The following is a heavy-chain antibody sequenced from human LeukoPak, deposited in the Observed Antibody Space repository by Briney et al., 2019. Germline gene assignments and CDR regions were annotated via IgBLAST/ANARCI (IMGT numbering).Heavy chain of an antibody. D-gene: IGHD3-3*01. Sequence: GASVKVSCKASGYTFTSYDINWVRQATGQGLEWMGWMNPNSGNTGYAQKFQGRVTMTRDTSISTAYMELSRLRSDVTAVYYCAGHSRFLERFHHDAFDIWGQGTMVTVSS. V-gene: IGHV1-8*01. CDR1: GYTFTSYD. J-gene: IGHJ3*02. CDR2: MNPNSGNT. CDR3: AGHSRFLERFHHDAFDI.